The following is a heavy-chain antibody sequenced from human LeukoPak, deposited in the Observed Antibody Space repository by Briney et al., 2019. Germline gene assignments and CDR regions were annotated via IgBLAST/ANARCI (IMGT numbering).Heavy chain of an antibody. V-gene: IGHV3-48*03. D-gene: IGHD6-13*01. CDR1: GFTYNSYE. Sequence: GGPLTLPCTASGFTYNSYEKNCARQATGKGLEWVTYFSSSGGTIYYADTVKGRFTISRDKDKNSLYLQMNSLRAEDTAVYYCAKSPPSSSWSNPLDYWGQGTLVTVSS. CDR3: AKSPPSSSWSNPLDY. J-gene: IGHJ4*02. CDR2: FSSSGGTI.